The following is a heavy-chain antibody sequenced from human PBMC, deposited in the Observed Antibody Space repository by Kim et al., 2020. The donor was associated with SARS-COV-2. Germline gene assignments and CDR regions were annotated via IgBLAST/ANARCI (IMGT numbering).Heavy chain of an antibody. D-gene: IGHD3-22*01. CDR1: GGSFSGYY. Sequence: SETLSLTCAVYGGSFSGYYWSWIRQPPGKGLEWIGEINHSGSTNYNPSLKSRVTISVDTSKNQFSLKLSSVTAADTAVYYCARYYYDSSGYYYAYFDYWGQGTLVTVSS. J-gene: IGHJ4*02. V-gene: IGHV4-34*01. CDR2: INHSGST. CDR3: ARYYYDSSGYYYAYFDY.